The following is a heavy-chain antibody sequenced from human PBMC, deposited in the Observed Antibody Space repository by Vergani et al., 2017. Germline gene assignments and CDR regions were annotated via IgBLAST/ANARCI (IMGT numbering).Heavy chain of an antibody. J-gene: IGHJ4*02. V-gene: IGHV3-30*02. CDR1: GFTLNTYG. CDR3: ARAAFYYDSSVYYSVVDY. CDR2: IRYDGSSE. D-gene: IGHD3-22*01. Sequence: QVQILQSGGGVVQPGGSLRLSCTLSGFTLNTYGIHWVRQAPGKGLEWVSFIRYDGSSEYYGDSVKGRFAISRDNAKNSLYLQMNSLRAEDTAVYYCARAAFYYDSSVYYSVVDYWGQGTLVTVSS.